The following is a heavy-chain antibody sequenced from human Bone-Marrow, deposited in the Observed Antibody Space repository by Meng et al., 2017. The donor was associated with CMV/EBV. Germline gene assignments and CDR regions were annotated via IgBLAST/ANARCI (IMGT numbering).Heavy chain of an antibody. CDR1: GFTFSSYG. Sequence: GESLKISCAASGFTFSSYGMHWVRQAPGKGLEWVAFIRYDGSNKYYVDSAKGRFTISRDNSKNTLYLQMNSLRAEDTAVYYCAKVSQYNFDYWGQGTLVTVHS. J-gene: IGHJ4*02. CDR3: AKVSQYNFDY. CDR2: IRYDGSNK. V-gene: IGHV3-30*02. D-gene: IGHD1-1*01.